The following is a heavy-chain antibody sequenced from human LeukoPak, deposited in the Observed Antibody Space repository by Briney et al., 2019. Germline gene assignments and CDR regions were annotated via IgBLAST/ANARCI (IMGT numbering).Heavy chain of an antibody. CDR3: ASGKAVAGPYYFDY. V-gene: IGHV1-69*13. D-gene: IGHD6-19*01. Sequence: SVKVSCKASGGSFSSHAISWVRQAPGQGLEWMGGILPIFGTANYAQKFQGRVTITADESTSTAYMELSSLRSEDTAVYYCASGKAVAGPYYFDYWGQGTLVTVSS. CDR2: ILPIFGTA. CDR1: GGSFSSHA. J-gene: IGHJ4*02.